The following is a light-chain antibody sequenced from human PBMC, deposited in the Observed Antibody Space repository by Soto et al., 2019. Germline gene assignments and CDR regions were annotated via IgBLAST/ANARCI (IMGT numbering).Light chain of an antibody. CDR1: QSVGEH. CDR3: QPGYTSRIT. J-gene: IGKJ5*01. Sequence: DMQMRRSPSSMYGAVGSTFAVTCRASQSVGEHLNWYQQKPGKARKFQIYGAYTLQTGVTPRFSGSGPGTDFTITVRSLQPEDFPTYYCQPGYTSRITVGQGARLEL. CDR2: GAY. V-gene: IGKV1-39*01.